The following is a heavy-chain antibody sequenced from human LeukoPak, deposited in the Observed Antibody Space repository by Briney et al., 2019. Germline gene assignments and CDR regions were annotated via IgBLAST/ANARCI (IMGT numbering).Heavy chain of an antibody. CDR2: ISGSGGST. D-gene: IGHD6-19*01. J-gene: IGHJ6*03. CDR1: GFTFSSYG. Sequence: GGSLRLSCAASGFTFSSYGMSWVRQAPGKGLEWVSAISGSGGSTYYADSVKGRFTISRDNSKNTLYLQMNSLRAEDTAVYYCAKCGWYMNYYYYYMDVWGKGTTVTISS. V-gene: IGHV3-23*01. CDR3: AKCGWYMNYYYYYMDV.